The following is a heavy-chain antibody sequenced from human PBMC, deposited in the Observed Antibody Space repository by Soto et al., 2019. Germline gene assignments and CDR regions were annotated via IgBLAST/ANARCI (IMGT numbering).Heavy chain of an antibody. J-gene: IGHJ4*02. CDR2: IYPGTA. CDR3: VDGGSNWYVFGPH. Sequence: GESLKISCKGSGYIFTNYWISWVRQMPGKGLEWMGIIYPGTAEYAASVKGRFTISRDDSKSIAYLQMNTLKTEDTAVYYCVDGGSNWYVFGPHWGQGTLVTVSS. V-gene: IGHV5-51*01. CDR1: GYIFTNYW. D-gene: IGHD6-13*01.